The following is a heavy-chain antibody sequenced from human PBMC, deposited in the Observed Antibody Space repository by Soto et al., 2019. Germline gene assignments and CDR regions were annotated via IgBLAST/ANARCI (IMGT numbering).Heavy chain of an antibody. Sequence: GGSLRLSCAVSGSTFSNDWMHWVRQAPGKGLVWVSHINSDGSSTNYADFVKGRFTIARDNAKNTVYLQMNSLRAEDTAVYYCARDRSYSLDVWGQGTTVTSP. V-gene: IGHV3-74*01. CDR3: ARDRSYSLDV. J-gene: IGHJ6*02. CDR2: INSDGSST. CDR1: GSTFSNDW.